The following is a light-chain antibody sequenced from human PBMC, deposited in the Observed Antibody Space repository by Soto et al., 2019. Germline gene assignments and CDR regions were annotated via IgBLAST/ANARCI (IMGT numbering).Light chain of an antibody. J-gene: IGKJ5*01. CDR3: QQSFSSPQIT. CDR2: AAS. V-gene: IGKV1-39*01. Sequence: DIQMTQSPSSLSASVGDRVTITCRASQSISNYLSWYQQKPGKAPKLLIYAASSLQSGVPSRFSGGGSVTDFTLTISSLQPEDFATYYCQQSFSSPQITFGQGTRLEIK. CDR1: QSISNY.